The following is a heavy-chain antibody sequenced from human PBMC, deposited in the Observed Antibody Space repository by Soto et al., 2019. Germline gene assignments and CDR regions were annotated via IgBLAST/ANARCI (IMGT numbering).Heavy chain of an antibody. D-gene: IGHD2-15*01. Sequence: QVQLVQSGAEVKKPGASVKVSCKASGYTFTGYYMHWVRQAPGQGLEWMGWINPIFGTANYAQKFQGRVTITADKSTSTAYMELSSLRSEDTAVYYCARDRPGVVVAASNWFDPWGQGTLVTVSS. CDR1: GYTFTGYY. J-gene: IGHJ5*02. CDR2: INPIFGTA. V-gene: IGHV1-69*06. CDR3: ARDRPGVVVAASNWFDP.